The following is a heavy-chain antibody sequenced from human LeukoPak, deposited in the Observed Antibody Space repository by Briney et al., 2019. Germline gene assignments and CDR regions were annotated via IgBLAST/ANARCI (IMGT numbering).Heavy chain of an antibody. V-gene: IGHV1-69*04. D-gene: IGHD6-13*01. Sequence: ASVKVSCKGSGGTFSSYAISWVRQAPGQGLEWMGRIIPILGIANYAQKFQGRVTITADKSTSTAYMELSSLRSEDTAVYYCARGGLIAAAGGPDYWGQGTLVTVSS. J-gene: IGHJ4*02. CDR2: IIPILGIA. CDR1: GGTFSSYA. CDR3: ARGGLIAAAGGPDY.